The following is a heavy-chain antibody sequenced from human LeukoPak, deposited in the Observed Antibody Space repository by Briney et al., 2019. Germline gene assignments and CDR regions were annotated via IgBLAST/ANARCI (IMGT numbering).Heavy chain of an antibody. CDR2: INYSGST. Sequence: SETLSLTCAVYGGSFRNDYWSWIRQPPGKGLEWIAYINYSGSTNYNPSLESRVTISVDTSKNLFSLKFTSVTAADTAVYYCARHRPGERRFDPWGQGTLVTVSS. CDR1: GGSFRNDY. CDR3: ARHRPGERRFDP. V-gene: IGHV4-59*08. J-gene: IGHJ5*02. D-gene: IGHD3-16*01.